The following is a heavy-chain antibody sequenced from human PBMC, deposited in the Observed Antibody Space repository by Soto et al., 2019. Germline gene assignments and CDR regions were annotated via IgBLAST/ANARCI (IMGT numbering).Heavy chain of an antibody. Sequence: VQLVQSGAEVKKPGSSVKVSCKASGGTFSSYAISWVRQAPGQGLEWMGGIIPIFGTANYAQKFQGRVTITADESTSTAYMELRSLRSEDTAVYYCASLGIAARPDDYFDYWGQGTLVTVSS. CDR2: IIPIFGTA. J-gene: IGHJ4*02. CDR3: ASLGIAARPDDYFDY. D-gene: IGHD6-6*01. V-gene: IGHV1-69*01. CDR1: GGTFSSYA.